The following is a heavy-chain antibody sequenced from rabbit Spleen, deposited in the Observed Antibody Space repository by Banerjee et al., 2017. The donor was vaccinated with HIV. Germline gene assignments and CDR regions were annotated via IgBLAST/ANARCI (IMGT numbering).Heavy chain of an antibody. CDR2: INIVTGKP. Sequence: QSLEESGEGLVKSGASLTLTCKASGVSLNDKDVMCWVRQAPGKGLEWIACINIVTGKPVYATWAKGRFTISRTSSTTVTLRMTSLTAADRAAYFCARDLVGVIGWNFGWWGPGTLVTVS. CDR3: ARDLVGVIGWNFGW. D-gene: IGHD1-1*01. CDR1: GVSLNDKDV. J-gene: IGHJ4*01. V-gene: IGHV1S40*01.